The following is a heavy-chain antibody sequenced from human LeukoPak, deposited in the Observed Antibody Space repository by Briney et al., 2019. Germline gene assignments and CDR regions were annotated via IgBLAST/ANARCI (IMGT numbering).Heavy chain of an antibody. CDR2: IYDGGST. CDR3: ERDRGVRVFDI. Sequence: SETLSLTCTVSGGSISTYYCSWIRQPPGKGLEWIGYIYDGGSTNYNPSLESRVTISADTSKNQFSLKLSSVTAADTAVYYCERDRGVRVFDIWGQGTMVTVSS. J-gene: IGHJ3*02. D-gene: IGHD3-10*01. CDR1: GGSISTYY. V-gene: IGHV4-59*01.